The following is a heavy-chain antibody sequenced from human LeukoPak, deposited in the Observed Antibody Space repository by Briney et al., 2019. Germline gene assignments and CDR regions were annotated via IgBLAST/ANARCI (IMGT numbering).Heavy chain of an antibody. Sequence: ASVKVSCTASGYTFTSYYMHWVRQAPGQGLEWMGIINPSGGSTSYAQKFQGRVTMTRDTSTSTAYMELSSLRSEDTTVYYCAREYSSSSGFDYWGQGTLVTVSS. CDR2: INPSGGST. CDR1: GYTFTSYY. D-gene: IGHD6-6*01. CDR3: AREYSSSSGFDY. J-gene: IGHJ4*02. V-gene: IGHV1-46*01.